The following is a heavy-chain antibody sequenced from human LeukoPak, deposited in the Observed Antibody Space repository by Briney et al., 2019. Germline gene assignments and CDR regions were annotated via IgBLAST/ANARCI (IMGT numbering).Heavy chain of an antibody. CDR2: IDHSGDT. V-gene: IGHV4-34*01. CDR3: ARGSPFQE. J-gene: IGHJ1*01. Sequence: SETLSLTCAVYGGCISGFYYTWIRQPPGKGLEWIGEIDHSGDTNYNPSLKSRAIVSVDTSKSQFSLKLTSVTAADAAVYYCARGSPFQEWGQGTLVTVSS. CDR1: GGCISGFY.